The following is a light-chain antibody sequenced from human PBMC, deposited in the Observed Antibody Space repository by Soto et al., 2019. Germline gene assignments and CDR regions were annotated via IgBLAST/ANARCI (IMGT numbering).Light chain of an antibody. CDR3: QQYGTYFRYT. CDR2: DGY. Sequence: DIQITQSTSTLSASVGDRVTITCRASQTINNQLALYQKKPGKAPKLLIYDGYTLESGVPSRFIGSRSGPEFTLTIGSRQPYDFANYYCQQYGTYFRYTFCQGTKLDIK. V-gene: IGKV1-5*01. J-gene: IGKJ2*01. CDR1: QTINNQ.